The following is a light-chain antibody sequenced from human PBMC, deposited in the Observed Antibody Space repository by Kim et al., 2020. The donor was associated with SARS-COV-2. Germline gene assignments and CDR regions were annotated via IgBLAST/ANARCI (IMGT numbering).Light chain of an antibody. CDR3: SSYAGITNIVI. V-gene: IGLV2-8*01. Sequence: QSITIPCSGTSSDVGAYDYVSWYQQHPGKAPKLMTYVVNKRPSGVPDRFSGSKSGNTASLTISGLQAEDEADYYCSSYAGITNIVIFGGGTQLTVL. CDR2: VVN. J-gene: IGLJ2*01. CDR1: SSDVGAYDY.